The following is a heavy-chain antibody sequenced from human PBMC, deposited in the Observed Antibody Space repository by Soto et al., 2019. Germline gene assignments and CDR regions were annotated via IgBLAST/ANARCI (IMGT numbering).Heavy chain of an antibody. CDR1: GFTVSSHY. J-gene: IGHJ6*02. CDR3: ASNVAGGPYYYYYYCMDV. D-gene: IGHD6-19*01. CDR2: IDSGGST. V-gene: IGHV3-53*01. Sequence: GGSLRLSCAASGFTVSSHYMSWDRQAPGKGLEWVTVIDSGGSTYDADAGKGRFTISRDNSKNTLYLQMNSLRAEDTAVYYCASNVAGGPYYYYYYCMDVWGQGTTGTVSS.